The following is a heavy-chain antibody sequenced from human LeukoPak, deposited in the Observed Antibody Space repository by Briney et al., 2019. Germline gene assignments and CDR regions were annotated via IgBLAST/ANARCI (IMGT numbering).Heavy chain of an antibody. CDR2: IYSGGST. CDR3: ARGGFWSGYYTSEEYYFDY. V-gene: IGHV3-66*01. CDR1: GFTVSSNY. J-gene: IGHJ4*02. D-gene: IGHD3-3*01. Sequence: GGSLRLSCAASGFTVSSNYMSWVRQAPGKGLEWVSVIYSGGSTYYADSVKGRFTISRDNSKNTLYLQMNSLRAEDTAVYYCARGGFWSGYYTSEEYYFDYWGQGTLVTVS.